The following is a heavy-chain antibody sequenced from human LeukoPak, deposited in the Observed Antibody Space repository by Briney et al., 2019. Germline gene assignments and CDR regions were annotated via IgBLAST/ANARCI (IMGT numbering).Heavy chain of an antibody. CDR1: GFTFSTYA. J-gene: IGHJ4*02. CDR2: ISGSGGVT. Sequence: PRGSLRLSCAASGFTFSTYAMSWVRQAPGKGLQWVSAISGSGGVTYYADSVKGRFTISRDNSKNTLYLQMNSLRAEDTAVYYCAKRYTMHGVAMIDYWGQGTLVTVSS. D-gene: IGHD2-2*01. V-gene: IGHV3-23*01. CDR3: AKRYTMHGVAMIDY.